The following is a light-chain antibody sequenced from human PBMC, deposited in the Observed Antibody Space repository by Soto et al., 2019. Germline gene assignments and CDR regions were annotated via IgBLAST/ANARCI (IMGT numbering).Light chain of an antibody. J-gene: IGLJ3*02. CDR2: EVS. CDR1: STDVGGYNY. V-gene: IGLV2-8*01. Sequence: QSALTQPPSAAGSPGQSVTISCTGTSTDVGGYNYVSWYQQYPGKAPKLMIYEVSKRPSGVPDRFSGSKSGNTASLTVSGLQAEDEADYYCGTWDSSLSAVFGGGTKLTVL. CDR3: GTWDSSLSAV.